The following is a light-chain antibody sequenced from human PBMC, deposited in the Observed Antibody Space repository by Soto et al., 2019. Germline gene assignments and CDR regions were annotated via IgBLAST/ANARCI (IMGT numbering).Light chain of an antibody. CDR1: QNVNSN. V-gene: IGKV3-15*01. CDR3: QHYNNWPPWT. CDR2: RAS. Sequence: IVMTQSPATLSVSPGERATLSCRASQNVNSNLAWYQQKPGQAPRLLIYRASTRATGIPARFSGSGSGTDFTLTISNLQSEDFAVYYCQHYNNWPPWTFGQGTKVEIK. J-gene: IGKJ1*01.